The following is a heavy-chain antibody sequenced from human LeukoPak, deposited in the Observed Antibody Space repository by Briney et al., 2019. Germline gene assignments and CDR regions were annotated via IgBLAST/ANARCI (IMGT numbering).Heavy chain of an antibody. V-gene: IGHV3-23*01. J-gene: IGHJ4*02. CDR3: AKDSSGYYRYGDY. CDR1: GFTFSSYA. Sequence: RGSLRLSCAASGFTFSSYAMSWVRQAPGKGLEWVSAISGSGGSTYYADSVKGRFTISRDNSKNTLYLQMNSLRAEDTAVYYCAKDSSGYYRYGDYWGQGTLVTVSS. CDR2: ISGSGGST. D-gene: IGHD3-22*01.